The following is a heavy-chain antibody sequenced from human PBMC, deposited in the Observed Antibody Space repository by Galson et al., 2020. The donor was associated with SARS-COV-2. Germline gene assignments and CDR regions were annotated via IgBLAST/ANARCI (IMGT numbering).Heavy chain of an antibody. Sequence: GESLKISCAASGFTFSSYAMSWVRQAPGKGLEWVSAISGSGGSTYYADSGKGRFTLSRDNSKNTLYLQMNSLRAEDTAVYYCAKDQFGKRSDVGVNYDILTPHFEGFDPWGQGTLVTVSS. CDR3: AKDQFGKRSDVGVNYDILTPHFEGFDP. CDR2: ISGSGGST. CDR1: GFTFSSYA. D-gene: IGHD3-9*01. V-gene: IGHV3-23*01. J-gene: IGHJ5*02.